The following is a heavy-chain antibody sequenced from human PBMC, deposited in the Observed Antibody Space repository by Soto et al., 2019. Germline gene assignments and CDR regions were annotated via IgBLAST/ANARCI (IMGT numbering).Heavy chain of an antibody. D-gene: IGHD2-8*01. CDR3: ARNAVYDMDV. J-gene: IGHJ6*02. CDR1: GASISSSYW. V-gene: IGHV4-4*02. Sequence: QVQLQESGPGLVKPSGTLSLTCAVSGASISSSYWWSWVRQPPGKGLEWIGEIHHSTGTNSNPSLKSRVTISLDKSKNQLFLRLTSVTVADTAVYYCARNAVYDMDVWGQGTTVTVSS. CDR2: IHHSTGT.